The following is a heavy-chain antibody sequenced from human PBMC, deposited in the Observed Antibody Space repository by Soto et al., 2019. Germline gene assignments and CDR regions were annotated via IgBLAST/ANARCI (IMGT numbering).Heavy chain of an antibody. Sequence: SETLSLTCTVSGGSISSSSYYWGWIRQPPGKGLEWIGSIYYSGSTYYNPSLKSRVTISVDTSKNQFSLKLSSVTAADTAVYYCARQTAVAPTRYYYYMDVWGKGTTVTVSS. CDR1: GGSISSSSYY. CDR2: IYYSGST. D-gene: IGHD6-19*01. J-gene: IGHJ6*03. CDR3: ARQTAVAPTRYYYYMDV. V-gene: IGHV4-39*01.